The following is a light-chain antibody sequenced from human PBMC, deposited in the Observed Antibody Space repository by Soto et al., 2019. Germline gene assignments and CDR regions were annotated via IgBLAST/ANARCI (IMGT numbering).Light chain of an antibody. J-gene: IGKJ4*01. CDR3: QQSYSTPLT. V-gene: IGKV1-39*01. Sequence: DYRMTQSPSSLSASVGDRVTITCRASQSISSYLNWYQQKPGKAPKLLIYAASSLQSGVPSRFSGSGSGTDFTLTISSLQPEDFATYYCQQSYSTPLTFGGGTKVDVK. CDR1: QSISSY. CDR2: AAS.